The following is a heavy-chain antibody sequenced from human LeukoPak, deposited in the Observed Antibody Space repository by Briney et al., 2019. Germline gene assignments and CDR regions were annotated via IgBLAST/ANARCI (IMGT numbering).Heavy chain of an antibody. J-gene: IGHJ3*02. CDR1: GFIFSNAW. V-gene: IGHV3-48*04. Sequence: GGSLRLSCAASGFIFSNAWMIWVRQAPGKGLEWVSYISSSGSTIYYADSVKGRFTISRDNAKNSLYLQMNSLRAEDTAVYYCARDFDDFWSGYSAFDIWGQGTMVTVSS. D-gene: IGHD3-3*01. CDR3: ARDFDDFWSGYSAFDI. CDR2: ISSSGSTI.